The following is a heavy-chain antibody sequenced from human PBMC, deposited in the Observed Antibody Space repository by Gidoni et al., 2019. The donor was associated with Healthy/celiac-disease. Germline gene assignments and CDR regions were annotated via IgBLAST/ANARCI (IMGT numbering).Heavy chain of an antibody. D-gene: IGHD3-16*02. CDR2: IYPGGSDT. Sequence: EVQLVQSGAEVTKPGASLKISCKGSAYSFTSYWIGWVRQMPGKGLEWMGIIYPGGSDTRYSPSFQGQVTISADKSISTAYLQWSSLKASDTAMYYCARGGTFGGVIDLDAFDIWGQGTMVTVSS. J-gene: IGHJ3*02. CDR3: ARGGTFGGVIDLDAFDI. V-gene: IGHV5-51*03. CDR1: AYSFTSYW.